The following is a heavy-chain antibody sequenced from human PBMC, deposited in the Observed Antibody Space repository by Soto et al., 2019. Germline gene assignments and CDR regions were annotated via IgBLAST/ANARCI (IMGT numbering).Heavy chain of an antibody. D-gene: IGHD4-17*01. Sequence: SETLSLTCTVSGGSLSRGDYYWSWIRQPPGKGLEWIGFIYHTGSTYYSPSLKNRVAISVDTSKNQFSLKLSPVTAADTAVYFCARDPLHDYGDLSTVFDISGQGTMVTV. V-gene: IGHV4-30-4*01. CDR1: GGSLSRGDYY. CDR2: IYHTGST. J-gene: IGHJ3*02. CDR3: ARDPLHDYGDLSTVFDI.